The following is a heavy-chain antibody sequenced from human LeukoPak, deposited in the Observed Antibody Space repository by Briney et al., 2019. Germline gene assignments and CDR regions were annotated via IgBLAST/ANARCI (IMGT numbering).Heavy chain of an antibody. J-gene: IGHJ3*02. CDR1: GFTFTSYA. V-gene: IGHV3-23*01. D-gene: IGHD3-16*01. CDR3: AKDHAFGSSGAFDI. CDR2: ISDSGDIT. Sequence: GGSLRLSCAASGFTFTSYAMNWVRQAPGKGLEWVSTISDSGDITYYADSVKGRFTISRDNSKNTLYLQMNSLRVEDTAVYYCAKDHAFGSSGAFDIWGQGTMVTVSS.